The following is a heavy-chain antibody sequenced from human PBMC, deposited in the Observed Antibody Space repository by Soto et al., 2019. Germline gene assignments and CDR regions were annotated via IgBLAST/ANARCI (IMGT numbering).Heavy chain of an antibody. CDR1: GGTFSSYA. J-gene: IGHJ4*02. V-gene: IGHV1-69*13. CDR2: IIPIFGTA. Sequence: GASVKVSCKASGGTFSSYAISWVRQAPGQGLEWMGGIIPIFGTANYAQKFQGRVTITADESTSTAYMELSSLRSEDTAVYYCARDSGWQQLRVTPFDYWGQGTLVTVSS. D-gene: IGHD6-13*01. CDR3: ARDSGWQQLRVTPFDY.